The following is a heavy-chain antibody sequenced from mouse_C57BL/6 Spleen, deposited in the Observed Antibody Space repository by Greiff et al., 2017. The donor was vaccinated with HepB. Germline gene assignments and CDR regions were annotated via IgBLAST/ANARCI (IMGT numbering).Heavy chain of an antibody. Sequence: EVMLVESEGGLVQPGSSMKLSCTASGFTFSDYYMAWVRQVPEKGLEWVANINYDGSSTYYLDSLKSRFIISRDNAKNILYLQMSSLKSEDTATYYCARDGYYGSSEALDYWGQGTSVTVSS. J-gene: IGHJ4*01. CDR3: ARDGYYGSSEALDY. D-gene: IGHD1-1*01. CDR1: GFTFSDYY. CDR2: INYDGSST. V-gene: IGHV5-16*01.